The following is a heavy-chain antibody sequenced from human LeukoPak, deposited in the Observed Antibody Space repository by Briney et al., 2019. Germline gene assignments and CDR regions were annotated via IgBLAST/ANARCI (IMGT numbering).Heavy chain of an antibody. V-gene: IGHV1-18*01. CDR1: GYTFTSYG. Sequence: ASVKVSCKASGYTFTSYGISWVRQAPGQGLEWMGWISAYNGNTNYAQKLQGRVTMTTDTSTSTAYMELRSLRSDDTAVYYCARDRFIHTRNILYCSSTSCYLAYWGQGTLVTVSS. CDR3: ARDRFIHTRNILYCSSTSCYLAY. D-gene: IGHD2-2*01. J-gene: IGHJ4*02. CDR2: ISAYNGNT.